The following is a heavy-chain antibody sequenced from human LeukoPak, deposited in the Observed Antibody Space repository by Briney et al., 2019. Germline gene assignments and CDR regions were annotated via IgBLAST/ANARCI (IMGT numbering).Heavy chain of an antibody. D-gene: IGHD6-13*01. CDR1: GSPFTSYW. Sequence: GESLQISCQGSGSPFTSYWIGGVPQIHGKGLEWMGIIYPGDSDTRYSPSFQGQVTISAGKSISTADLQWSSLKGSDTAMYYCARVYSSSNYYYMDVGGKGTTGTISS. CDR3: ARVYSSSNYYYMDV. J-gene: IGHJ6*03. CDR2: IYPGDSDT. V-gene: IGHV5-51*01.